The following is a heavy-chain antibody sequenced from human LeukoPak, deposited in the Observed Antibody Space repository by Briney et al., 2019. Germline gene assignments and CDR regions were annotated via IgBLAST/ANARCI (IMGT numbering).Heavy chain of an antibody. J-gene: IGHJ5*02. CDR3: ARVVRGIAALGWFDP. Sequence: GASVKVSCKASGYTFTSYGISWVRQAPGQGLEWMGWISAYNGNTNYAQKLQGRVTMTTDTSTSTAYMELRSLRSDDTAVYYCARVVRGIAALGWFDPWGQGTLVTVSS. CDR2: ISAYNGNT. V-gene: IGHV1-18*01. D-gene: IGHD6-6*01. CDR1: GYTFTSYG.